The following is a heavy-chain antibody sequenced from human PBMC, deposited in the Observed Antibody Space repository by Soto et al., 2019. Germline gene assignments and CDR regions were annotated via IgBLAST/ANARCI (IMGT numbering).Heavy chain of an antibody. CDR3: LSGTIFGVVGAFEI. Sequence: GSLRLSCAASGFTFSSYAMHWVLQAPGKGLEWVAVISYDGSNKYYADSVKGRFTISRDNSKNTLYLQMNSLRAEDTAVYYCLSGTIFGVVGAFEIWGQGTMVTVSS. CDR2: ISYDGSNK. J-gene: IGHJ3*02. V-gene: IGHV3-30-3*01. D-gene: IGHD3-3*01. CDR1: GFTFSSYA.